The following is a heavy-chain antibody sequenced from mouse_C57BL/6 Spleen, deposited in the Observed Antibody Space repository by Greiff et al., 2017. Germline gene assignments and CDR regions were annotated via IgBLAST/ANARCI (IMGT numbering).Heavy chain of an antibody. Sequence: VQLVESGAELVRPGTSVKVSCKASGYAFTNYLIEWVKQRPGQGLEWIGVINPGSGGTNYNEKFKGKATLTADKSSSTAYMQLSSLTSEDAAVYFCARGSGAYAMDYWGQGTSVTVSS. CDR1: GYAFTNYL. CDR2: INPGSGGT. V-gene: IGHV1-54*01. D-gene: IGHD1-3*01. J-gene: IGHJ4*01. CDR3: ARGSGAYAMDY.